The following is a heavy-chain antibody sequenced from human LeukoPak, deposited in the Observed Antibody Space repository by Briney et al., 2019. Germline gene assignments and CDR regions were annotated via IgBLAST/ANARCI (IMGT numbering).Heavy chain of an antibody. CDR3: ARHRKRWLQFTTFFDY. D-gene: IGHD5-24*01. CDR1: GYPFSGYY. V-gene: IGHV1-2*02. Sequence: ASVKVSCKASGYPFSGYYMHWVRQAPGQGFEWMGWINPNSGDTKCAEKFQGRVTMTRDTSISTAYMDLNRLTFDDTAVYYCARHRKRWLQFTTFFDYWGQGTLVTVSS. CDR2: INPNSGDT. J-gene: IGHJ4*02.